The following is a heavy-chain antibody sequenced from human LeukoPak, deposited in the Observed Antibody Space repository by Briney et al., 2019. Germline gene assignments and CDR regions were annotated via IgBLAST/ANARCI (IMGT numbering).Heavy chain of an antibody. CDR3: ATVGDDILTGYYNNFDY. Sequence: GGSLRLSCAASGFTFSSYAMSWVRQAPGKGLEWVSAISGSGGSTHYADSVKGRFTISRDNSKNTLYLQMNSLRAEDTAVYYCATVGDDILTGYYNNFDYWGQGTLVTVSS. CDR2: ISGSGGST. V-gene: IGHV3-23*01. D-gene: IGHD3-9*01. J-gene: IGHJ4*02. CDR1: GFTFSSYA.